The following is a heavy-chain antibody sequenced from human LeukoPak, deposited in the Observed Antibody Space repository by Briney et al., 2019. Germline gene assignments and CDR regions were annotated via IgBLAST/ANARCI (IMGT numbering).Heavy chain of an antibody. CDR2: ISGSGGST. CDR3: AKDIVVVVAAPDAFDI. Sequence: PGGSLRLSCAASGFTFSSYAMSWVRQAPGKGLEWVSAISGSGGSTYYADSVKGRFTISRDNSKNTLYLQMNSLRAEDTAVYYCAKDIVVVVAAPDAFDIWGQGTVVTVSS. CDR1: GFTFSSYA. V-gene: IGHV3-23*01. D-gene: IGHD2-15*01. J-gene: IGHJ3*02.